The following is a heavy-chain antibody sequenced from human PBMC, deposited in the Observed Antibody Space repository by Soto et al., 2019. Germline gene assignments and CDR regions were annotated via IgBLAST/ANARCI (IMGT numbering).Heavy chain of an antibody. D-gene: IGHD1-26*01. J-gene: IGHJ4*02. V-gene: IGHV4-4*02. CDR2: LYHSGST. Sequence: QVQLQESGPGLVKPSGTLSLTCAVSGGSISSSNWWSWVRQPPGKGLEWMGELYHSGSTNYNPSLTSRITLPXPXSXXPSSLQPRSLTAADTSVSPGASTPWDGCPAYAFGYGGQGTLVTVSS. CDR1: GGSISSSNW. CDR3: ASTPWDGCPAYAFGY.